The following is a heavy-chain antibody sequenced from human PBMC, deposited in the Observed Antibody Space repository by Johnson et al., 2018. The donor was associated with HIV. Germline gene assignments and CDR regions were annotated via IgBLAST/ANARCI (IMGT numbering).Heavy chain of an antibody. CDR3: ASFGIAVAADAFDI. CDR1: CFTVSSNY. CDR2: IYSGGST. D-gene: IGHD6-19*01. V-gene: IGHV3-53*01. J-gene: IGHJ3*02. Sequence: VQLVESGGGLVKPGGSLRLSCAASCFTVSSNYMSWVRQAPGKGLEWVSVIYSGGSTYYADSVKGRFTISRDNSKNTLYLQMNSLRAEDTAVYYCASFGIAVAADAFDIWGQGTMVTVSS.